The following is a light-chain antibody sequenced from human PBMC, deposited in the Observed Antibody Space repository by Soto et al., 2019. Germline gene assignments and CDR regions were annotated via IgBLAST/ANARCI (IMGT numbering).Light chain of an antibody. CDR3: QPYDNLPT. J-gene: IGKJ4*01. CDR1: QDISNY. CDR2: DAS. Sequence: DIQMTQSPSSLSASVGDRVTITCQASQDISNYLNWYQQKPGKAPKLLIYDASNLETGVPSRFSGSGSGTDFTFTISSLQPEDIATYYCQPYDNLPTLGGGTKGDIK. V-gene: IGKV1-33*01.